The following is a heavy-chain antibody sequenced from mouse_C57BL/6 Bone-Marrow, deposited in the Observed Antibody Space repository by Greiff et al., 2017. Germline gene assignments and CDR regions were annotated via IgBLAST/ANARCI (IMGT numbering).Heavy chain of an antibody. Sequence: QVQLKQPGAELVKPGASVKLSCKASGYTFTSYWMHWVKQRPGQGLEWIGMIHPNSGSTNYNEKFKSKATLTVDKSSSTAYMQLSSLTSEDSAVYYCAHDYDGFAYWGQGTLVTVSA. CDR3: AHDYDGFAY. CDR1: GYTFTSYW. CDR2: IHPNSGST. J-gene: IGHJ3*01. D-gene: IGHD2-4*01. V-gene: IGHV1-64*01.